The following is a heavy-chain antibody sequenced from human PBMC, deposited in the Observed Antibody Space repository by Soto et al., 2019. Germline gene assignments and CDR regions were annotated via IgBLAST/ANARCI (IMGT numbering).Heavy chain of an antibody. V-gene: IGHV5-51*01. CDR3: ARVRRGPYAAVPDFYFDS. CDR2: IYPGDSDT. Sequence: PGEALKISCKGSGYSFNNYWFGWVRHMPGKGLEWMGIIYPGDSDTRYSPSFQGQVTISADKSVNTAYLQWRSLKASDTDKYYCARVRRGPYAAVPDFYFDSWGQGTLVTVYS. CDR1: GYSFNNYW. J-gene: IGHJ4*02. D-gene: IGHD2-2*01.